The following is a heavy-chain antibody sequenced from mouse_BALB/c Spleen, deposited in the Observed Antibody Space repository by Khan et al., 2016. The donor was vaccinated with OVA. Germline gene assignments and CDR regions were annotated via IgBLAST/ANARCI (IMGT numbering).Heavy chain of an antibody. CDR1: GYSLTSNYA. D-gene: IGHD3-3*01. CDR3: ARGRAY. V-gene: IGHV3-2*02. Sequence: EVQLQESGPGLVKPSQSLSLTCTVTGYSLTSNYAWTWIRQFPGNKLEWMGYINYSGSTSYTPSLKSRISITRDTSKNQFFLQLNSVTTEDTATYFCARGRAYWGQGTLVTVSA. J-gene: IGHJ3*01. CDR2: INYSGST.